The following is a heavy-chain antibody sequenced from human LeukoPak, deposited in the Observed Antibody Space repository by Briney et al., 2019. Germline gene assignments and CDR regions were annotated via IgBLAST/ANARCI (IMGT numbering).Heavy chain of an antibody. CDR1: GGSISSYY. CDR3: AREKGTAASDWGWFDP. D-gene: IGHD2-2*01. CDR2: IYYSGST. Sequence: SETLSLTCTVSGGSISSYYWSWIRQPPGKGLEWIGYIYYSGSTNYNPSLKSRVTISVDTSKNQFSLKLSSVTAADTAVYYCAREKGTAASDWGWFDPWGQGTLVTVSS. V-gene: IGHV4-59*01. J-gene: IGHJ5*02.